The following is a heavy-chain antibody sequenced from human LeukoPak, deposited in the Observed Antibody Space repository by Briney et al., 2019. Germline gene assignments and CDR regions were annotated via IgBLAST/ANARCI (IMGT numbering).Heavy chain of an antibody. CDR3: ARGRRSGLPAAPALAFDI. D-gene: IGHD2-2*01. J-gene: IGHJ3*02. CDR1: GGTSSSYA. Sequence: ASVKVSCKASGGTSSSYAISWVRQAPGQGLEWMGGIIPIFGTANYAQKFQGRVTITTDESTSTAYMELSSLRSEDTAVYYCARGRRSGLPAAPALAFDIWGQGTMVTVSS. V-gene: IGHV1-69*05. CDR2: IIPIFGTA.